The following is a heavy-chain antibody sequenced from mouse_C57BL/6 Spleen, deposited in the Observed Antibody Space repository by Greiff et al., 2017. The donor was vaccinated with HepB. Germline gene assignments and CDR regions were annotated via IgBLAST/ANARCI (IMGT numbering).Heavy chain of an antibody. J-gene: IGHJ2*01. V-gene: IGHV1-64*01. Sequence: QVQLQQPGAELVKPGASVKLSCKASGYTFTSYWMHWVKQRPGQGLEWIGMIHPNSGSTNYNEKFKSKATLTVDKSSSTAYMQLSVLTSEDSAVYYCARHGSGRGYVDYWGQGTTLTVSS. CDR3: ARHGSGRGYVDY. CDR2: IHPNSGST. D-gene: IGHD1-1*01. CDR1: GYTFTSYW.